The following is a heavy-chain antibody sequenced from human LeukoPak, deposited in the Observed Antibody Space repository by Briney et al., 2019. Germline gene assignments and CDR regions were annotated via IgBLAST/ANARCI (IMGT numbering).Heavy chain of an antibody. Sequence: PGGSLRLSCAASGFIVSSNYMSWVRQAPGKGLEWVSVIYSGGSTYYADSVKGRFTVSRDNANNTLYLQMNSLRAEDTAVYYCARDRVGSFDYWGQGTLVTVSS. J-gene: IGHJ4*02. CDR3: ARDRVGSFDY. V-gene: IGHV3-53*01. CDR1: GFIVSSNY. CDR2: IYSGGST. D-gene: IGHD3-10*01.